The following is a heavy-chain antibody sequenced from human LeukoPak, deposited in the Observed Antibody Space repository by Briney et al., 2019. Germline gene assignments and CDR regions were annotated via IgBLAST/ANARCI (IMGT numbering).Heavy chain of an antibody. CDR2: ISYDGSNY. CDR1: GITINNYD. CDR3: AKVLPRPGHGRGYSYGYFDY. D-gene: IGHD5-18*01. J-gene: IGHJ4*02. Sequence: QAGGSLRLSCAASGITINNYDIHWVRQAPGKGPEWVALISYDGSNYYYADSVKGRFTISRDNSENTLYLQMNSLRAEDTAVYYCAKVLPRPGHGRGYSYGYFDYWGQGTLVTVSS. V-gene: IGHV3-30*18.